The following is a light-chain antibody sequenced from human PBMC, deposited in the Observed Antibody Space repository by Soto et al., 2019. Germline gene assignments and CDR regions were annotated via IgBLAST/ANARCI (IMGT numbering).Light chain of an antibody. CDR1: QSVSSSY. V-gene: IGKV3-20*01. Sequence: EIVLTQSPGTLSLSPGERATLSCRASQSVSSSYLAWYQQKPGQAPMLLIYGASIRATCIPDRFSCSGSWTDFTLTISRLEPDDFAVYYCQQYGSSPRLTFGGGTKVEIK. CDR3: QQYGSSPRLT. J-gene: IGKJ4*01. CDR2: GAS.